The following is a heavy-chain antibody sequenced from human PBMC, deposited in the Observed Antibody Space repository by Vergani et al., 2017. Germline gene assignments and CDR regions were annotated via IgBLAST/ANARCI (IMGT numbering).Heavy chain of an antibody. CDR3: ARAEGIAAAGTYFDY. V-gene: IGHV3-30*04. CDR1: GFTFSSYA. D-gene: IGHD6-13*01. Sequence: QVQLVESGGGVVQPGRSLRLSCAASGFTFSSYAMHWVRQAPGKGLEWVAVISYDGSNKYYADSVKGRFTISRDNSKNTLYLQMNSLRAEDTAVYYCARAEGIAAAGTYFDYWGQGTLVTVSS. J-gene: IGHJ4*02. CDR2: ISYDGSNK.